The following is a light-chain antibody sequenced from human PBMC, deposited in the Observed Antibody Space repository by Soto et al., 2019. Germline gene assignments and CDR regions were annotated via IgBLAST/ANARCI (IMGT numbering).Light chain of an antibody. V-gene: IGLV2-14*01. Sequence: QSALTQPASVSGSPGQSITISCTGTSSDAGGYNYVSWYQQHPGKAPKLMIYDASNRPSGVSNRFSGSKSGNTASLTISGLQAEDEADYYCSSYTSSSTLVFGGGTKVTVL. CDR1: SSDAGGYNY. CDR2: DAS. CDR3: SSYTSSSTLV. J-gene: IGLJ2*01.